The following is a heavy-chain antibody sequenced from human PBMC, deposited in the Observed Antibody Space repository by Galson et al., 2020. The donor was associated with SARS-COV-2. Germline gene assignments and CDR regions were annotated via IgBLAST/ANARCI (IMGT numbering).Heavy chain of an antibody. J-gene: IGHJ6*02. CDR2: ISAGSSYI. CDR3: ARVGGMATTPANYYYYGLDV. CDR1: GFPFSSYS. Sequence: LSLTCAASGFPFSSYSMNWVRQAPGKGLEWVSSISAGSSYIYYADSVKGRFPISRDNAKNSLYLQMNSLRAEDTAVYYCARVGGMATTPANYYYYGLDVWGQGTTVTVS. D-gene: IGHD2-15*01. V-gene: IGHV3-21*01.